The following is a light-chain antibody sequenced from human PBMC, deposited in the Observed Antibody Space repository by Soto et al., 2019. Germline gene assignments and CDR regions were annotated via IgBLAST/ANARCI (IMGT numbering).Light chain of an antibody. Sequence: EIVMTQSPATLSVSPGERATLSCRASQSVNFDLAWYQQKPDQAPRLLIYGVSTRATGIPARFSGSGYGTEFTLTISSLQSEDFAVYYCQQHNNWPLTFGEGTRVEIK. J-gene: IGKJ4*01. CDR2: GVS. V-gene: IGKV3-15*01. CDR1: QSVNFD. CDR3: QQHNNWPLT.